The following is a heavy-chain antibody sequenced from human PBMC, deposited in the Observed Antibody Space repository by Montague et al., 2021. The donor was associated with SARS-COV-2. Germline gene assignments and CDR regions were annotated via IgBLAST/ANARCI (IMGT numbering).Heavy chain of an antibody. D-gene: IGHD6-19*01. CDR1: GASISSHY. CDR3: ARYEAVADAFDI. Sequence: SETRSLTCSVSGASISSHYWSWIRQSPGKGLEWIGYIYYSGTTXXXPSXESRVTISVDTSSNVFSLNLRSVTAADTAIYYCARYEAVADAFDIRGQGTVVTVS. J-gene: IGHJ3*02. V-gene: IGHV4-59*11. CDR2: IYYSGTT.